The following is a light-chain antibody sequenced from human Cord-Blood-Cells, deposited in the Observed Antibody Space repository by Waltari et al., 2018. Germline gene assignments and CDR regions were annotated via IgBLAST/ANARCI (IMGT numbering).Light chain of an antibody. J-gene: IGKJ1*01. V-gene: IGKV1-39*01. Sequence: DIQMTQSPSSLSASVRARVTITGRASQSISSYVNWYQQKPGKAPKLLIYAASSLQSGGPSRFSGSGSGTEFTHTSSRLQAEEFATYYRQQSYSTPGTFGEGTKVEIK. CDR1: QSISSY. CDR2: AAS. CDR3: QQSYSTPGT.